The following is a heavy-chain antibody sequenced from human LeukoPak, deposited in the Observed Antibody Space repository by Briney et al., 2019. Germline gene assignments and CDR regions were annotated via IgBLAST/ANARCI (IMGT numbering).Heavy chain of an antibody. Sequence: ASVKVSCKASGYTFTSYAMSWVRQAPGQGLEWVGWINTNTGYPTYAQGFTGRFVFSLDSSVSTAYLQISSLKAEDTAVYYCARVSGYCSSTSCYPVYWGQGTLVTVSS. V-gene: IGHV7-4-1*02. J-gene: IGHJ4*02. D-gene: IGHD2-2*01. CDR1: GYTFTSYA. CDR2: INTNTGYP. CDR3: ARVSGYCSSTSCYPVY.